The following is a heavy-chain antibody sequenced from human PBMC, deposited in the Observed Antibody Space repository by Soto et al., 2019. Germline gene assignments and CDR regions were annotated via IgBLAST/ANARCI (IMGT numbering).Heavy chain of an antibody. V-gene: IGHV3-7*01. Sequence: PGGSLRLSCAASEFTLSSFWMSWVRQAPGKGLEWVANIKEDGSVRNYVDSVKGRFTISRDNAKNSLILQMNRLRVDDTAVYYGMRDFQGYRGQGTLVTVSS. CDR1: EFTLSSFW. J-gene: IGHJ4*02. CDR2: IKEDGSVR. CDR3: MRDFQGY.